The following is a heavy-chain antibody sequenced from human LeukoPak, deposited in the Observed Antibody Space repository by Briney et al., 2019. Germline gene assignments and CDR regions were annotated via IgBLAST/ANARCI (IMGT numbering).Heavy chain of an antibody. J-gene: IGHJ5*02. D-gene: IGHD4-17*01. Sequence: SSVKVSCKTSGGTFNNSAISWVRQAPGQGLEWLGGIMPLFGTAGYAQKFQGRVTITKDESTRTVYLELTSLTSDDTAVYYCARDVHGDYGSGWFXPWGQGTLVS. CDR3: ARDVHGDYGSGWFXP. CDR1: GGTFNNSA. CDR2: IMPLFGTA. V-gene: IGHV1-69*05.